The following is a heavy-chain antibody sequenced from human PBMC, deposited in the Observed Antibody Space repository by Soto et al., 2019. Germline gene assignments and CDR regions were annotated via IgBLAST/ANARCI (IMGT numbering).Heavy chain of an antibody. Sequence: PGGSLRLSCAASGFTFSSYEMNWVRQAPGKGLEWVSYISSSGSTIYYADSVKGRFTNSRDNAKNSLYLQMNSLRAEDTAVYYCARWWVRGSLGVCGQGTTVTVSS. CDR1: GFTFSSYE. CDR2: ISSSGSTI. CDR3: ARWWVRGSLGV. V-gene: IGHV3-48*03. J-gene: IGHJ6*02. D-gene: IGHD2-15*01.